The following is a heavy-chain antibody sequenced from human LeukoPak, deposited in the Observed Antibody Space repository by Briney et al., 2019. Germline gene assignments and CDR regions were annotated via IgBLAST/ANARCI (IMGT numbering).Heavy chain of an antibody. CDR1: GFTFNEYY. D-gene: IGHD6-13*01. CDR2: ISDGGAYT. Sequence: PGGSLRLSCAASGFTFNEYYMSWIRQAPGKGLEWVSHISDGGAYTKYADSVKGRFTISRDNAKNSLYLQMNSLTAADTAVCYCARVRTNSWYSDSWGQGTLVTVSS. J-gene: IGHJ4*02. V-gene: IGHV3-11*06. CDR3: ARVRTNSWYSDS.